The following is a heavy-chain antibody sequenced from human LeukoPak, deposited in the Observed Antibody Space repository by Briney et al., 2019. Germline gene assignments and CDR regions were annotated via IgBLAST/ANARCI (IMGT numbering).Heavy chain of an antibody. J-gene: IGHJ4*02. CDR2: INHSGST. D-gene: IGHD6-19*01. Sequence: SSETLSLTCAVYGGSFSGYYWSWIRQPPGKGLEWIGEINHSGSTNYNPSLKSRVTISVDTSKNQFSLKLSSVTAADTAVYYCARTGRVGQWLVYWGQGTLVTVSS. CDR3: ARTGRVGQWLVY. V-gene: IGHV4-34*01. CDR1: GGSFSGYY.